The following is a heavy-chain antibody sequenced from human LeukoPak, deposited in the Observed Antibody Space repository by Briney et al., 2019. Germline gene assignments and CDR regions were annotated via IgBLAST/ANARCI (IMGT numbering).Heavy chain of an antibody. CDR2: INAGDGDT. J-gene: IGHJ4*02. V-gene: IGHV1-3*01. Sequence: ASVKVSCKASGYTFTTYAIHWVRQAPGQRLEWMGWINAGDGDTKYSQKFHDRVTITRDTSAYTVYMELSSLRFEDTAVYYCARAYSGYGYWGQGTLVTVSS. CDR3: ARAYSGYGY. CDR1: GYTFTTYA. D-gene: IGHD5-12*01.